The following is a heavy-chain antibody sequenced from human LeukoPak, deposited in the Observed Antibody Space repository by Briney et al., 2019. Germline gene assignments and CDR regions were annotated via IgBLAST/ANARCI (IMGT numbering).Heavy chain of an antibody. Sequence: SETLSLTCTVSGGXMSSYYCSWIRQPPGKGLKWIGYIFYSGSTNYNPSLKSRVTVSVDTSKNQFSLKLGSVTAADTAVYYCARQPYILGAYYFDYWGQGNLVTVSS. J-gene: IGHJ4*02. CDR3: ARQPYILGAYYFDY. V-gene: IGHV4-59*08. D-gene: IGHD1-26*01. CDR2: IFYSGST. CDR1: GGXMSSYY.